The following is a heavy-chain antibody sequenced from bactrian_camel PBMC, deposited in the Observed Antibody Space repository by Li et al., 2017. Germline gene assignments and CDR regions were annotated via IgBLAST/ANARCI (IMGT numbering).Heavy chain of an antibody. D-gene: IGHD7*01. J-gene: IGHJ4*01. CDR2: ILSGGGGP. Sequence: DVQLVESGGNLVQPGGSLKLSCVTSGFSFWNYDMSWVRQAPGKKLEWVSAILSGGGGPDYADSVEGRFTISRDNAKRTLYLQMDNLKTEDTAVYYCQTGFWGHHESPRSQGTQVTVS. CDR1: GFSFWNYD. V-gene: IGHV3S40*01.